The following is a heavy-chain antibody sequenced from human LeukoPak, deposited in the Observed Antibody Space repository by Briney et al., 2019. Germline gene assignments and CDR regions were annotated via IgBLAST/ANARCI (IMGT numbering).Heavy chain of an antibody. CDR1: GFTFSSYG. J-gene: IGHJ6*03. CDR3: AKGGGYEAQYYYYYLDV. D-gene: IGHD5-12*01. V-gene: IGHV3-30*02. Sequence: PGGSLRLSCAASGFTFSSYGMHWVRQAPGKGLEWVAFIRYDGSNKYYADSVKGRFTISRDNSKNTLYLQMKSLRAEDTAVYYCAKGGGYEAQYYYYYLDVWGKGTTVTIS. CDR2: IRYDGSNK.